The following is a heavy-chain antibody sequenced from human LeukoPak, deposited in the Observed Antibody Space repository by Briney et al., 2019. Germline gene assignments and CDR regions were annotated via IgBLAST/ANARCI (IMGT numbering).Heavy chain of an antibody. CDR1: GGSISSYY. J-gene: IGHJ3*02. V-gene: IGHV4-59*01. D-gene: IGHD1-26*01. CDR3: ASTTADAFDI. Sequence: SETLSLTCTVSGGSISSYYWSWIRQPPGKGLEWFGYMYYSGSPNYNPSLKSRVTISVDTSKNRFSLKLSSVTAADTAVYYCASTTADAFDIWGQGTMVTVSS. CDR2: MYYSGSP.